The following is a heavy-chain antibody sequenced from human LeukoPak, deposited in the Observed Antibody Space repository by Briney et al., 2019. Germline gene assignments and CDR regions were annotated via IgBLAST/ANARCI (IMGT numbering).Heavy chain of an antibody. Sequence: GASVKVSCKASGYTFTSYDINWVRQATGQGLEWMGWMNPNSGNTGYAQEFQGRVTMTRNTSISTAYMELSSLRSEDTAVYYCARGLGELWLPVPTRPYGMDVWGQGPRSPSP. CDR3: ARGLGELWLPVPTRPYGMDV. D-gene: IGHD5-18*01. CDR1: GYTFTSYD. CDR2: MNPNSGNT. J-gene: IGHJ6*02. V-gene: IGHV1-8*01.